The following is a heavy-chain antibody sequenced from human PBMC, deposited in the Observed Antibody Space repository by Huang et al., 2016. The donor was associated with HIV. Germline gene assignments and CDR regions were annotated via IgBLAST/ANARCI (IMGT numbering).Heavy chain of an antibody. J-gene: IGHJ6*03. Sequence: QVQLVQSGAEMKKPGSSVKVSCTAPGGTFSSYGISWVRQVPGQGLEWMGGIVPIFRRTDYAQKLQGRLRITADEATSTAYMELSSLRSQDSAIYFCARGVFDGVWSGDLLPHFYYMDVWGKGTTVTVSS. V-gene: IGHV1-69*13. CDR2: IVPIFRRT. D-gene: IGHD3-10*01. CDR3: ARGVFDGVWSGDLLPHFYYMDV. CDR1: GGTFSSYG.